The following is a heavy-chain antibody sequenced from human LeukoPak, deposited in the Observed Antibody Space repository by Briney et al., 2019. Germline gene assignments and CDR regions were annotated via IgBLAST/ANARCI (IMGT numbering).Heavy chain of an antibody. V-gene: IGHV4-59*11. CDR3: ARGGTEIGY. CDR2: ISYIGTT. CDR1: GDSFSSHY. Sequence: SETLSLTCAVSGDSFSSHYWTWIRQPPGRGLEWIGYISYIGTTNYNPSLKSRVTMSVDTSKNQFSLKLSSVTAADTAVYYCARGGTEIGYWGQGTLVTVSS. J-gene: IGHJ4*02. D-gene: IGHD1-1*01.